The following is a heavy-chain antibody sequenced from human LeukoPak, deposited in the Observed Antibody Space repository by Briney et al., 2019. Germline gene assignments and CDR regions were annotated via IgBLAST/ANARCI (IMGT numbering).Heavy chain of an antibody. D-gene: IGHD3-10*01. CDR1: GFHFGPFC. CDR3: ARDRGYPDSLNI. J-gene: IGHJ3*02. CDR2: INNDGSTK. Sequence: GGPQTLSCAASGFHFGPFCMHWVRNPPGKGPVWMSHINNDGSTKDYADSVKGRFTISRDNAKNTLYLQMNSLRAADTAVYYCARDRGYPDSLNIWGEGTMVTVSS. V-gene: IGHV3-74*01.